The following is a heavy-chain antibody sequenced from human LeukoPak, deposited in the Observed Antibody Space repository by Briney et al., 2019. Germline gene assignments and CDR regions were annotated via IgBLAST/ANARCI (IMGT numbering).Heavy chain of an antibody. V-gene: IGHV3-23*01. CDR2: ISGSGGST. J-gene: IGHJ4*02. CDR3: AKYRDGSRRADY. Sequence: PGGSLRLSCAASGFTFSSYWMHWVRQAPGKGLEWVSAISGSGGSTYYADSVKGRFTISRDNSKNTLYLQMNSLRAEDTAVYYCAKYRDGSRRADYWGQGTLVTVSS. D-gene: IGHD5-24*01. CDR1: GFTFSSYW.